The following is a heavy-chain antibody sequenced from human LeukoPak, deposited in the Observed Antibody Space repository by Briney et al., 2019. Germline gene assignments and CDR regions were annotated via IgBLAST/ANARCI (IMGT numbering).Heavy chain of an antibody. Sequence: PGGSLRLSCVASGFTFSNYAMIWVRQTPGAGLEWVAVIWSDGSDKYYAKSVKGRFTISRDNSKNSLFLQMNSLRAEDTAVYYCAKDAQRGFDYSNSLQNWGQGILVTVSS. CDR3: AKDAQRGFDYSNSLQN. CDR1: GFTFSNYA. J-gene: IGHJ1*01. D-gene: IGHD4-11*01. CDR2: IWSDGSDK. V-gene: IGHV3-33*06.